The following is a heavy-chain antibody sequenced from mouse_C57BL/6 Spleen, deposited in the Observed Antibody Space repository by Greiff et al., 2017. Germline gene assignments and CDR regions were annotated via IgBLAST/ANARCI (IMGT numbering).Heavy chain of an antibody. CDR3: ARDGGLLLLFDY. J-gene: IGHJ2*01. V-gene: IGHV1-53*01. CDR1: GYTFTSYW. D-gene: IGHD2-3*01. Sequence: QVQLQQPGTELVKPGASVKLSCKASGYTFTSYWMHWVTQRPGQGLGWIGYINPSNGGTNYNEKFKGKATLAVAKSSSTAYMQLSSLTSEDSAVYYCARDGGLLLLFDYWGQGTTLTVSS. CDR2: INPSNGGT.